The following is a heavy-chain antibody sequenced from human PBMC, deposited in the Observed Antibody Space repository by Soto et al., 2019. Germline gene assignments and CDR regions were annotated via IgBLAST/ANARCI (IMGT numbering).Heavy chain of an antibody. J-gene: IGHJ3*02. CDR2: INAGNGNT. CDR3: ARAGDSSGYDAFDI. D-gene: IGHD3-22*01. V-gene: IGHV1-3*01. Sequence: VQLVQSGAEGKKPGASVKVSCKASGYTFTSYAMHWVRQAPGQRLEWMGWINAGNGNTKYSQKFQGRVTITRDTSASTAYMELSSLRSEDTAVYYCARAGDSSGYDAFDIWGQGTMVTVSS. CDR1: GYTFTSYA.